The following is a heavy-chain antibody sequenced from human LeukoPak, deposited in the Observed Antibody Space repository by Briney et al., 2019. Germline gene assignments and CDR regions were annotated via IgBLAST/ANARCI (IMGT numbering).Heavy chain of an antibody. CDR3: ARDVVAPTGVDY. CDR2: IYYSGST. V-gene: IGHV4-38-2*02. CDR1: GYSIGSGYF. J-gene: IGHJ4*02. Sequence: SETLSLTCTVSGYSIGSGYFWGWIRQPPGKGLEWIGTIYYSGSTYYNPSLKSRVTISVDTSKNQFSLKLSSVTAADTAVYYCARDVVAPTGVDYWGQGTLVTVSS. D-gene: IGHD2-15*01.